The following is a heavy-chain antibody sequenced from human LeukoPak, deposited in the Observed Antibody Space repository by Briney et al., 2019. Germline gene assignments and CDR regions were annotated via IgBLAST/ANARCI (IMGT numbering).Heavy chain of an antibody. CDR2: ISSSGSTI. Sequence: GGSLRLSCAASGFTFSDYYMSWIRQAPGKGLEGVSYISSSGSTIYYADSVKGRFTISRDNAKNSLYLQMNSLRAEDTAVYYCARTRAAGYYDILTGPLNWFDPWGQGTLVTVSS. V-gene: IGHV3-11*01. CDR1: GFTFSDYY. CDR3: ARTRAAGYYDILTGPLNWFDP. J-gene: IGHJ5*02. D-gene: IGHD3-9*01.